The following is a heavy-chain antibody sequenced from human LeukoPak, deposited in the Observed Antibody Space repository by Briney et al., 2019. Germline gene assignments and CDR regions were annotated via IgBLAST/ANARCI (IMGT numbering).Heavy chain of an antibody. CDR1: GYNFTNYW. CDR2: IDPSDSYN. CDR3: ARAYSRSRFDY. V-gene: IGHV5-10-1*01. D-gene: IGHD6-6*01. Sequence: GESPKISCKGSGYNFTNYWISWVRRMPGKGVEWMGTIDPSDSYNNYSPSFQGHVTISADKSISTAYLQWSSLKASDTAMYYCARAYSRSRFDYWGQGTLVTVSS. J-gene: IGHJ4*02.